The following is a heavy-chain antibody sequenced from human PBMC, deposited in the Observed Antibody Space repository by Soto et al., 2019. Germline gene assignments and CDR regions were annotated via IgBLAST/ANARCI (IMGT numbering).Heavy chain of an antibody. CDR2: IYYSGST. J-gene: IGHJ3*02. V-gene: IGHV4-39*01. Sequence: QLQLQESGPGLVKPSETLSLTCTVSGGSISSSSYYWGWIRQPPGKGLEWIGSIYYSGSTYYNPSLQIRVTRSVDTSKNQFSLKLSSVTAADTAVYYCARQLRNGGYAEAFDIWCQGTMVTVSS. CDR3: ARQLRNGGYAEAFDI. D-gene: IGHD5-12*01. CDR1: GGSISSSSYY.